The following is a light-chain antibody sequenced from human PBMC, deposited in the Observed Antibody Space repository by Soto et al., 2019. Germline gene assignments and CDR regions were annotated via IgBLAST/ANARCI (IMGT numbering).Light chain of an antibody. V-gene: IGKV3-20*01. J-gene: IGKJ2*01. CDR3: RQYGSSPSYT. CDR1: QSVSSSSY. CDR2: GAS. Sequence: EIVLTQSPGTLSLSPGERATLSCRASQSVSSSSYLAWYQQKPGQAPRLLIYGASSRATGIPDRFSGSGSATDFTLTISRLEHADFAVYYCRQYGSSPSYTFGQGTKLEIK.